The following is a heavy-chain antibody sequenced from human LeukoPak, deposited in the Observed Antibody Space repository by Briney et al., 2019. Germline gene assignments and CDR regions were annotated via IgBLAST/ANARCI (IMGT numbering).Heavy chain of an antibody. CDR3: ARQEDYGEYFQH. D-gene: IGHD3-16*01. CDR2: IYPGDSDT. Sequence: GESLKISCKVSGHRFTSYWIGWVRQMPGKGLEWMGIIYPGDSDTRYSPPFQGQVTISADKSISTAYLQWSSLRASDTAMYYCARQEDYGEYFQHWGQGTLVTVSS. CDR1: GHRFTSYW. J-gene: IGHJ1*01. V-gene: IGHV5-51*01.